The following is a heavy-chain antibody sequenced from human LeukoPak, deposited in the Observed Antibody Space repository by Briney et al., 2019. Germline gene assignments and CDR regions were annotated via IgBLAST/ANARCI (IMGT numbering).Heavy chain of an antibody. Sequence: PSETLSLTCTVSGGSISSYYWSWIRQPPGKGLEWIGYIYYSGSTNYNPSLKSRVTISVDTSKNQFSLKLSSVTAADTAVYYCARGTYYYDSSGYYGMAGLDYWGQGTLVTVSS. CDR1: GGSISSYY. CDR2: IYYSGST. D-gene: IGHD3-22*01. V-gene: IGHV4-59*01. CDR3: ARGTYYYDSSGYYGMAGLDY. J-gene: IGHJ4*02.